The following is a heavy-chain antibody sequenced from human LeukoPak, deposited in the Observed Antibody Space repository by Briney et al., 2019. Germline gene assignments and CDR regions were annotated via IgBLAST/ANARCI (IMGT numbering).Heavy chain of an antibody. D-gene: IGHD6-19*01. V-gene: IGHV3-7*01. Sequence: GGSLRLSCEASGFTLSSYWMGWVRRAPGEGLEWVANIKQDGGGEYYVGSVKGRVTISRDNAKNSVYLQMSSLRGEDTALYFCARGRFTTGWYPDYFDLWGQGTLVTVSS. CDR3: ARGRFTTGWYPDYFDL. J-gene: IGHJ4*02. CDR2: IKQDGGGE. CDR1: GFTLSSYW.